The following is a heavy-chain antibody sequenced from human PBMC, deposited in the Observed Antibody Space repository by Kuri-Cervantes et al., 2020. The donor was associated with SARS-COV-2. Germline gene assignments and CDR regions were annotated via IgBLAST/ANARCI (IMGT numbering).Heavy chain of an antibody. CDR2: IYYSGST. CDR3: ARRVASAQESNWFDP. J-gene: IGHJ5*02. V-gene: IGHV4-39*01. Sequence: GSLRLSCTVSGGSISSSSYYWGWIRQPPGKGLEWIGSIYYSGSTYYNPSLKSRVTISVDTSKNQFSLKLSSVTAADTAVYYCARRVASAQESNWFDPWGQGTLVTVSS. CDR1: GGSISSSSYY. D-gene: IGHD2-15*01.